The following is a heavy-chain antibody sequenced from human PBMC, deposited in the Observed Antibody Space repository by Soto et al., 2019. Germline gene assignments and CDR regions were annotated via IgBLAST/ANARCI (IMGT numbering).Heavy chain of an antibody. V-gene: IGHV1-58*01. CDR1: GFTFTSSA. J-gene: IGHJ4*02. CDR2: IVVGSGNT. CDR3: AAGQSNYDFWSGYYTDY. Sequence: ASVKVSCKASGFTFTSSAVQWVRQARGQRLEWIGWIVVGSGNTNYAQKFQERVTITRDMSTSTAYMELSSLRSEDTAVYYCAAGQSNYDFWSGYYTDYWGQGTLVTVSS. D-gene: IGHD3-3*01.